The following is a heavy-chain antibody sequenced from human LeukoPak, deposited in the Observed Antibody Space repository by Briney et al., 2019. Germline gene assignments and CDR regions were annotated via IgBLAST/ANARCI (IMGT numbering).Heavy chain of an antibody. Sequence: GGSLRLSCAASGFTFSSYAMSWVRQAPGKGLEWVSSISSSSTYIYYSDSVKGRFIISRDDAQESVYLEMSSLRVEDTAIYYCARVPESTWTSLDYFDYWGQGTLVAVSS. V-gene: IGHV3-21*01. CDR1: GFTFSSYA. J-gene: IGHJ4*01. CDR2: ISSSSTYI. D-gene: IGHD2-2*01. CDR3: ARVPESTWTSLDYFDY.